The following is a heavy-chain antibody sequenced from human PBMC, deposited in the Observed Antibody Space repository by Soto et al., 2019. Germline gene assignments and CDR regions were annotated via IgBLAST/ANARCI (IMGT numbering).Heavy chain of an antibody. V-gene: IGHV3-15*01. CDR1: GFTFSNAW. CDR2: IKSKTDGGTT. D-gene: IGHD3-3*01. CDR3: TTDPDTIFGVVIPYYYFDY. J-gene: IGHJ4*02. Sequence: NPGGSLRLSCAASGFTFSNAWMSWVRQAPGKGLEWVGRIKSKTDGGTTDYAAPVKGRFTISRDDSKNTLYLQMNSLKTEDTAVYYCTTDPDTIFGVVIPYYYFDYWGQGTLVTVS.